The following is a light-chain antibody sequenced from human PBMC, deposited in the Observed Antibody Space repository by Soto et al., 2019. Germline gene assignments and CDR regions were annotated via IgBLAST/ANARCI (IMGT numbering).Light chain of an antibody. CDR2: GDI. J-gene: IGLJ2*01. CDR3: QSYDSSLSGSEV. CDR1: NSNIGAGYD. V-gene: IGLV1-40*01. Sequence: QSVLTQPPSVSGAPGQRVTISCTGSNSNIGAGYDVHWYQHLPGTAPKLLIYGDINRPSGVPDRFSGSKSGTSASLAITGLQAEDEANYYCQSYDSSLSGSEVFGGGTKVTVL.